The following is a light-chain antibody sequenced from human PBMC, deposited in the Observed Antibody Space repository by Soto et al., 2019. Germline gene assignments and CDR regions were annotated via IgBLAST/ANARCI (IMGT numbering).Light chain of an antibody. CDR2: DAS. J-gene: IGKJ5*01. CDR1: QSVGSY. Sequence: EIVLTQSPATLSLSPGERATLSCRASQSVGSYLAWYQHKPGQAPRLLIYDASDRATAIPPRFSGSGSGTXXXLTXSSLEPEDFAVYYCQQRGSWPITFGQGTRLEIK. CDR3: QQRGSWPIT. V-gene: IGKV3-11*01.